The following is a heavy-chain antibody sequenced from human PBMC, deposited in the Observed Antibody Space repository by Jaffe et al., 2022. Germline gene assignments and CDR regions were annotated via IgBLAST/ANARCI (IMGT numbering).Heavy chain of an antibody. D-gene: IGHD3-3*01. Sequence: EVQLVESGGGLVQPGGSLRLSCAASGFTFSSYWMSWVRQAPGKGLEWVANIKQDGSEKYYVDSVKGRFTISRDNAKNSLYLQMNSLRAEDTAVYYCASLGGWYDFWSGPPGDYWGQGTLVTVSS. CDR2: IKQDGSEK. CDR3: ASLGGWYDFWSGPPGDY. V-gene: IGHV3-7*01. J-gene: IGHJ4*02. CDR1: GFTFSSYW.